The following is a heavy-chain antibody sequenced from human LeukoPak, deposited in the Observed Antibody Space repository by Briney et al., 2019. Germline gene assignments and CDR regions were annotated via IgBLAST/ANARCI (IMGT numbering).Heavy chain of an antibody. V-gene: IGHV3-74*01. CDR3: ARPYCSGGTCYFDY. J-gene: IGHJ4*02. Sequence: GGSLRLSCAASGFTLSNHWMHWVRHAPGKGLVWVSRINNDGNITNYADSVKGRFTISRDNAKSTLYLQMDSLRAEDTAVYYCARPYCSGGTCYFDYWGRGTLVTVSS. CDR1: GFTLSNHW. D-gene: IGHD2-15*01. CDR2: INNDGNIT.